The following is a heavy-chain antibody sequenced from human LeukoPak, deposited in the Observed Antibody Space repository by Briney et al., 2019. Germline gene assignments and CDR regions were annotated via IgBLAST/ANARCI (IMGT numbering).Heavy chain of an antibody. D-gene: IGHD4-17*01. CDR2: TYYRSKWYN. V-gene: IGHV6-1*01. CDR1: GDSVSSNSSA. CDR3: ARGVTTAGHFDI. J-gene: IGHJ3*02. Sequence: SQTLSLTFAIAGDSVSSNSSALNWIRQSPSRGLEWLGRTYYRSKWYNDYAVSVKSGIIINPDTSKNQFSLQLNSVTPEDTAVYYCARGVTTAGHFDIWGQGTMVTVSS.